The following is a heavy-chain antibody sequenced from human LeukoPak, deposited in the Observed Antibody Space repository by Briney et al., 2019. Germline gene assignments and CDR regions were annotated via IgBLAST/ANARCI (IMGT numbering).Heavy chain of an antibody. CDR1: GGSFSGYY. J-gene: IGHJ4*02. CDR3: ARGGRPLS. CDR2: INHSGST. D-gene: IGHD5/OR15-5a*01. Sequence: SETLSLTCAVYGGSFSGYYWNWIRQPPGKGLEWIGEINHSGSTNYNPSLKSRVTISVDTSKNQFSLKLSSVTAADTAVYYCARGGRPLSWGQGTLVTVSS. V-gene: IGHV4-34*01.